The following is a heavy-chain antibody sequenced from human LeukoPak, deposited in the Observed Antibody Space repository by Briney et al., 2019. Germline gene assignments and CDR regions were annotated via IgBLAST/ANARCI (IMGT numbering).Heavy chain of an antibody. Sequence: SETLSLTCTVSGGSISSYYWSWIRQPAGKGLEWIGRIYTSGSTNYNPSLKSRVTISVDTSKSQFSLKLSSVTAADTAVYYCARDLDDSSGYCYWGQGTQVTVSS. CDR2: IYTSGST. J-gene: IGHJ4*02. D-gene: IGHD3-22*01. V-gene: IGHV4-4*07. CDR3: ARDLDDSSGYCY. CDR1: GGSISSYY.